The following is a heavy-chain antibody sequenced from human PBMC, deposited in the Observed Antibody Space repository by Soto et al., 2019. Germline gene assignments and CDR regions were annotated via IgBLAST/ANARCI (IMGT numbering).Heavy chain of an antibody. D-gene: IGHD2-21*01. CDR3: ARGDVDWFDP. Sequence: QVQLQQWGAGLLKPSETLSLTCAVYGGSFSAYYWSWIRQPPGKGLGWIGEVSHSGSTNYNPSLKSRVTISVDKSKTQFSLKLSSVTAADTAVYYCARGDVDWFDPWGQGTLVTVSS. J-gene: IGHJ5*02. V-gene: IGHV4-34*01. CDR1: GGSFSAYY. CDR2: VSHSGST.